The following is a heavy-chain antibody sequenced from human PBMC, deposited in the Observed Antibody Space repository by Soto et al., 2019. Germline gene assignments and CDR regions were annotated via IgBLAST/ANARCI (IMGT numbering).Heavy chain of an antibody. CDR3: ARGRGIQVVLPATHPFDY. CDR2: ISGSSSSI. CDR1: GFTFAAYA. V-gene: IGHV3-48*01. Sequence: GGSLRLSCAASGFTFAAYAMTWVRQAPGRGLEWVSCISGSSSSIYYADSVKGRFTISRDNAKNSLYLQMHSLRAEDTAVYYCARGRGIQVVLPATHPFDYWGQGTQVTVSS. D-gene: IGHD2-2*01. J-gene: IGHJ4*02.